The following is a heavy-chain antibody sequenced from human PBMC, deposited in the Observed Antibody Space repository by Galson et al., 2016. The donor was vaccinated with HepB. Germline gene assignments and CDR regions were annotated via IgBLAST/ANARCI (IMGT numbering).Heavy chain of an antibody. Sequence: SLRLSCAASGFTFNTSAMSWVRQAPGKGLEWVSSISSSSDYIYYADSVKGRFTISRDNAENSLYLQMNSLRTEDTAVYYCAREGGSVDSWGQGTLVTVSS. J-gene: IGHJ4*02. V-gene: IGHV3-21*01. D-gene: IGHD1-26*01. CDR2: ISSSSDYI. CDR3: AREGGSVDS. CDR1: GFTFNTSA.